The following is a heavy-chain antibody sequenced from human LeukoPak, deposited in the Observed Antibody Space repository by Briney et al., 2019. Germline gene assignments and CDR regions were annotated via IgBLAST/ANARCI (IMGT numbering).Heavy chain of an antibody. Sequence: GGSLRLSCAASGFTFSSHAMNWVRQAPEKGLEWVAAISGSGDSTYYADSVKGRFTTSRDNSKNTLYLQMNSLRAEDTAVYYCAKGSRWNDYFDYWGQGTLVTVSS. V-gene: IGHV3-23*01. CDR2: ISGSGDST. CDR3: AKGSRWNDYFDY. J-gene: IGHJ4*02. CDR1: GFTFSSHA. D-gene: IGHD1-1*01.